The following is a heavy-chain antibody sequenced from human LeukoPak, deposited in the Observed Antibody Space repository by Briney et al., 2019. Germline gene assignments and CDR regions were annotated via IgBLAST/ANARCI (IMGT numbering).Heavy chain of an antibody. J-gene: IGHJ4*02. V-gene: IGHV4-59*08. CDR3: ARHGAAAGRIFDY. D-gene: IGHD6-13*01. CDR1: GGSISSYY. CDR2: IYYSGST. Sequence: SETPSLTCTVSGGSISSYYWSWIRQPPGKGLEWIGYIYYSGSTNYNPSLKSRVTISVDTSKNQFSLKLSFVTAADTAVYYCARHGAAAGRIFDYWGQGTLVTVSS.